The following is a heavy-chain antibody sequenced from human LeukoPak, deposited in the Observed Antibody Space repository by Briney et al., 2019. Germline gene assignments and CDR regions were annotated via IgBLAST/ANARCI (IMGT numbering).Heavy chain of an antibody. CDR2: IYHSGST. CDR3: ARANSAVVY. D-gene: IGHD4-23*01. J-gene: IGHJ4*02. V-gene: IGHV4-30-2*01. Sequence: SETLSLTCTVSGGSISSGGYYWSWIRQPPGKGLEWIGYIYHSGSTYYNPSLKSRVTISVDRSKNQFSLKLSSVTAADTAVYYCARANSAVVYWAQGTLVTVSS. CDR1: GGSISSGGYY.